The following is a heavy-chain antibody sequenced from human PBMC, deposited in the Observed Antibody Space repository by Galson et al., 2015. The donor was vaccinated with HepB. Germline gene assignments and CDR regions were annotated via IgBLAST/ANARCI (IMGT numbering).Heavy chain of an antibody. Sequence: LSLTCTVSSGSISSGGYSWSWIRQHPGKGLEWIGSIYSSGSTYYNPSLQSRITMSVDTSKEQFSLKLSSVTAADTAVYYCVGILIFGVVITETRGYIDLWGREPWSPSPQ. V-gene: IGHV4-31*03. CDR2: IYSSGST. CDR3: VGILIFGVVITETRGYIDL. D-gene: IGHD3-3*01. CDR1: SGSISSGGYS. J-gene: IGHJ2*01.